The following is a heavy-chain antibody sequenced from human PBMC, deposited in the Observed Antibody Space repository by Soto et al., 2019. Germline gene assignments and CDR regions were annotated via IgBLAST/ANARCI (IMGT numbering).Heavy chain of an antibody. J-gene: IGHJ5*02. CDR3: AHIPNYYQYYWFDP. D-gene: IGHD3-10*01. CDR2: IYWDDDK. Sequence: QITLKESGPTLVKPTQTLTLTCTFSGFSLTTRGVGVGWIRQPPGKALECLALIYWDDDKRYSPSLQSRLSSTKDTSKNQVVLTMTNVDPVDTATYYCAHIPNYYQYYWFDPWGQGTLVSVSS. V-gene: IGHV2-5*02. CDR1: GFSLTTRGVG.